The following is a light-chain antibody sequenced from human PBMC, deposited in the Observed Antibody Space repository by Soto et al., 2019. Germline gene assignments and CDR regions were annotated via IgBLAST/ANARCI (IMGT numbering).Light chain of an antibody. CDR2: GAS. CDR3: QQYGSSPLT. V-gene: IGKV3-20*01. CDR1: QSVSSSY. Sequence: EIVLTQSPGTLSLSPGERATLSCRASQSVSSSYLAWYQQKPGQAPRLLIYGASSRATVIPDRFSGSGSGTDFTLTISRLEPEDSAVYYCQQYGSSPLTFGGGTKVEIK. J-gene: IGKJ4*01.